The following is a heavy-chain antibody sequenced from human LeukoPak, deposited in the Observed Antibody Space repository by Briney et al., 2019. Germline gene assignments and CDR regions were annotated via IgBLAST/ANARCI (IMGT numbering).Heavy chain of an antibody. D-gene: IGHD2-15*01. Sequence: ASVKVSCKASGYTFTGYYMHWVRQAPGQGLEWMGWINPNSGGTNYAQKFQGRVTMTRDTSISTAYMELSRLRSDDTAVYYCARRYCSGGSCYLEMDVWGKGTTVTVSS. CDR1: GYTFTGYY. V-gene: IGHV1-2*02. J-gene: IGHJ6*04. CDR2: INPNSGGT. CDR3: ARRYCSGGSCYLEMDV.